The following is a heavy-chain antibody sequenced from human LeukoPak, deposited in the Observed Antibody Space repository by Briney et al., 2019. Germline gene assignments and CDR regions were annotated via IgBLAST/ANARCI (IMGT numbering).Heavy chain of an antibody. CDR2: ISGSGGST. CDR1: GFTFISYG. J-gene: IGHJ4*02. V-gene: IGHV3-23*01. CDR3: AKGRILKGEVAGIGDFDL. D-gene: IGHD6-19*01. Sequence: GGSLRLSCAASGFTFISYGMSWVRQAPGKGLEWVSAISGSGGSTYYADSVKGRFTISRDNSKNTLYLQMNSLRAEDTAVYYCAKGRILKGEVAGIGDFDLWGQGTLVTVSS.